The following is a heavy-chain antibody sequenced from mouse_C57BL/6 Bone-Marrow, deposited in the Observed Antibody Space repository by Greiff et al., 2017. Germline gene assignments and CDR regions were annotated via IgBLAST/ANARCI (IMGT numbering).Heavy chain of an antibody. CDR1: GYTFTDYE. Sequence: QVQLKQSGAELVRPGASVTLSCKASGYTFTDYEMHWVKQTPVHGLEWIGAIDPETGGTAYNQKFKGKAILTADKSSSTAYMELRSLTSEDSAVYYCTRERYYGSLFAYWGQGTLVTVSA. J-gene: IGHJ3*01. D-gene: IGHD1-1*01. CDR3: TRERYYGSLFAY. V-gene: IGHV1-15*01. CDR2: IDPETGGT.